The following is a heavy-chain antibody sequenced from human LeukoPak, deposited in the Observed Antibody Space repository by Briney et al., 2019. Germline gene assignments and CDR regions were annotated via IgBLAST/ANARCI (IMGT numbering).Heavy chain of an antibody. Sequence: GGSLRLSCAASGFTFDDYAMHWVRQAPGKGLEWVSGISWNSGSIGYADSVKGRFTISRDNAKNSLYLQMNSLRAEDTALYYCAKDSVGGSYYYYGMDVWGQGTTVTVSS. J-gene: IGHJ6*02. D-gene: IGHD1-26*01. V-gene: IGHV3-9*01. CDR1: GFTFDDYA. CDR3: AKDSVGGSYYYYGMDV. CDR2: ISWNSGSI.